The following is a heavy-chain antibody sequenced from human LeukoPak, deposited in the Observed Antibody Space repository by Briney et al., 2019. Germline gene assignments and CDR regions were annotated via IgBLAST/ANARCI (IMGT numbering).Heavy chain of an antibody. CDR3: AKEYRSGYYYFDC. Sequence: GGSLRLSCAASGFTFSNYGLHWVRQAPGKGLEWVALIRYDGSIKYYADSVKGRFTISRDNSKNTLYLQMNSLRAEDTAVYYCAKEYRSGYYYFDCWGQGTLVTVSS. CDR1: GFTFSNYG. CDR2: IRYDGSIK. D-gene: IGHD3-22*01. J-gene: IGHJ4*02. V-gene: IGHV3-30*02.